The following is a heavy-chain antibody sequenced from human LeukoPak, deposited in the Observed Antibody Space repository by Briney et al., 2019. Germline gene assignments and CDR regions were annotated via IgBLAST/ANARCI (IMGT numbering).Heavy chain of an antibody. CDR1: GFTLSSRW. CDR2: INRDGSEK. D-gene: IGHD3-3*01. Sequence: GGSLRLSCVVSGFTLSSRWMMWVRRAPGEGLEWMTNINRDGSEKNYVDSVKGRFTITRDNAENSLYLQMNSLKVEDSAIYYCATYDSWSGYNIAYWGQGTLVTVSS. CDR3: ATYDSWSGYNIAY. V-gene: IGHV3-7*03. J-gene: IGHJ4*02.